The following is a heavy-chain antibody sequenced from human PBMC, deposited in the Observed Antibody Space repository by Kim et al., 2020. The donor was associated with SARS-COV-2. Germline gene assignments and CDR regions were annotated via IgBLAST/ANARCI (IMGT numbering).Heavy chain of an antibody. CDR3: ARDMKRRRPVMATHIVVVIAIPRAMSDY. V-gene: IGHV3-30-3*01. D-gene: IGHD2-21*01. J-gene: IGHJ4*02. CDR1: GFTFSSYA. CDR2: ISYDGSNK. Sequence: GGSLRLSCAASGFTFSSYAMHWVRQAPGKGLEWVAVISYDGSNKYYADSVKGRFTISRDNSKNTLYLQMNSLRAEDTAVYYCARDMKRRRPVMATHIVVVIAIPRAMSDYWGQGTLVTVSS.